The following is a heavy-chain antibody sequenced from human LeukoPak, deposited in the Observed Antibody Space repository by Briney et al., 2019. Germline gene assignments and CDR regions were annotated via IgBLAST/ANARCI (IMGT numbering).Heavy chain of an antibody. CDR3: ASVAEGSRGDLKN. CDR2: IYHRGST. V-gene: IGHV4-4*02. CDR1: GGSISISNG. D-gene: IGHD2-15*01. J-gene: IGHJ1*01. Sequence: PSETLSLTCAVSGGSISISNGWSWVGQPPGKGREWMGEIYHRGSTNHNSSLKSRVLILVDKYKNQLSLQLSSVTAEDTAVYYCASVAEGSRGDLKNWGQGTLVTVSS.